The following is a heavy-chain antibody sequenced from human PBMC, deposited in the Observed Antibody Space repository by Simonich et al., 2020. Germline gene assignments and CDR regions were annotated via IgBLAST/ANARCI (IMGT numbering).Heavy chain of an antibody. CDR1: GFTFSSYS. D-gene: IGHD5-12*01. Sequence: EVQLVESGGGLVQPGGSLRLSCAASGFTFSSYSMNWVRQAPGKGLEWVSYISSSSSTIYYADSWKGRFTISRDNAKTSLYLQMNSLRAEDTAVYYCARDSSYYAFDIWGQGTMVTVSS. J-gene: IGHJ3*02. V-gene: IGHV3-48*01. CDR2: ISSSSSTI. CDR3: ARDSSYYAFDI.